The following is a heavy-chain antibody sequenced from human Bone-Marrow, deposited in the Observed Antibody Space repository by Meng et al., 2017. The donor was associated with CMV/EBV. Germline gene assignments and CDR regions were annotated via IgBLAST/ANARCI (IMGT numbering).Heavy chain of an antibody. CDR1: GGSISSSNW. D-gene: IGHD3-3*01. J-gene: IGHJ4*02. Sequence: GSLRLSCAVSGGSISSSNWWSWVRQPPGKGLEWIGEIYHSGSTNYNPSLKSRVTISVDKSKNQFSLKLSSVTAADTAVYYCARKWLFGVVIAVFDYWGQGTLVTVYS. CDR3: ARKWLFGVVIAVFDY. CDR2: IYHSGST. V-gene: IGHV4-4*02.